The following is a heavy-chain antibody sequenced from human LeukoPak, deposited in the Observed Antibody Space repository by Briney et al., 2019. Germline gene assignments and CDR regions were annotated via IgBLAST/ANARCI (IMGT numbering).Heavy chain of an antibody. Sequence: PGRSLRLSCAASGXRFSNYGMHWVRQAPGKGLEWVALIWYDGSNKYYADSVKGRFTISRDNSKNTLYLQMNSLRAEDTAVYYCARECGAAGYFDWLPPYYYGMDVWGQGTTVTVSS. CDR2: IWYDGSNK. D-gene: IGHD3-9*01. J-gene: IGHJ6*02. CDR1: GXRFSNYG. CDR3: ARECGAAGYFDWLPPYYYGMDV. V-gene: IGHV3-33*01.